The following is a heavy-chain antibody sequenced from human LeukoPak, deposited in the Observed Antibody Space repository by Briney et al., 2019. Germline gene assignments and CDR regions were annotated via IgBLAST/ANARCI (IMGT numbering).Heavy chain of an antibody. J-gene: IGHJ4*02. CDR3: FREGGD. CDR1: GFSFSTRR. Sequence: PGGSLRLSCAASGFSFSTRRMHWVRQAPGKGLVWVSYINIDERITGYADSVKGRFTISRDNAKNTLYLQMNSLRAEDTAIYYCFREGGDWGQGTLVTVSS. D-gene: IGHD3-10*01. V-gene: IGHV3-74*01. CDR2: INIDERIT.